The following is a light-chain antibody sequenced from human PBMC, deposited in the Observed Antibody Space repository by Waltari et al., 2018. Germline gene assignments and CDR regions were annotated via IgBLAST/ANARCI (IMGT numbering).Light chain of an antibody. V-gene: IGLV2-14*01. CDR2: EVS. Sequence: QSALTQPASVSGSPGQSITISCTGTSSDVGGYNYVSWYQQHPGRAPKLLIYEVSNRPSGGSKRFSGSKSGNTASLTISGLQAEDEADYYCSSYTSSISLAFGGGTKLTVL. CDR1: SSDVGGYNY. J-gene: IGLJ2*01. CDR3: SSYTSSISLA.